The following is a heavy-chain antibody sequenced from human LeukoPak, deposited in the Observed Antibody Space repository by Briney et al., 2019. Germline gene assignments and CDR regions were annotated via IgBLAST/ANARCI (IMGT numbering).Heavy chain of an antibody. CDR3: AKQSKRQLVPGYWFDP. CDR2: ISGSGGST. J-gene: IGHJ5*02. D-gene: IGHD6-13*01. V-gene: IGHV3-23*01. CDR1: GFTFSSYW. Sequence: QSGGSLRLSCAASGFTFSSYWMSWVRQAPGKGLEWVSAISGSGGSTYYADSVKGRFTISRDNSKNTLYLQMNSLRAEDTAVYYCAKQSKRQLVPGYWFDPWGQGTLVTVSS.